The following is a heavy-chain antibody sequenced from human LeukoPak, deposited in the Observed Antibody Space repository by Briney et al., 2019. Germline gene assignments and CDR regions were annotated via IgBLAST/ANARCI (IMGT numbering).Heavy chain of an antibody. CDR2: IYYSGST. CDR3: ARGRGGYCSGGSCYGWFDP. J-gene: IGHJ5*02. V-gene: IGHV4-39*07. D-gene: IGHD2-15*01. CDR1: GGSISSSSYY. Sequence: PSETLSLTCTVSGGSISSSSYYWGWIRQPPGKGLEWIGSIYYSGSTYYNPSLKSRVTISVDTSKNQFSLKLSSVTAADTAVYYCARGRGGYCSGGSCYGWFDPWGQGTLVTVSS.